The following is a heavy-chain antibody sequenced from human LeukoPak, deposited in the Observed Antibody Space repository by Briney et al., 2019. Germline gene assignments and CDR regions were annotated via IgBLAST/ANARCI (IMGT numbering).Heavy chain of an antibody. V-gene: IGHV3-23*01. CDR2: ISGSGGST. CDR1: GFTFSSYA. D-gene: IGHD4-17*01. J-gene: IGHJ4*02. CDR3: AKSDYGDYNYFDY. Sequence: GGSLRLSCAASGFTFSSYAMSWVRQAPGKGLEWVSAISGSGGSTYYADSVKGRFTICRDNSKNTLYLQMNSLRAEDTAVYYCAKSDYGDYNYFDYWGQGTLVTVSS.